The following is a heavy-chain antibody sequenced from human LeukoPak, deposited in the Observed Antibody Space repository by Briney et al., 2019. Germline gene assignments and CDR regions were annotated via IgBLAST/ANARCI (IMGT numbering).Heavy chain of an antibody. CDR3: ARGQDIVATIEFDY. D-gene: IGHD5-12*01. V-gene: IGHV3-21*01. Sequence: KPGGPLRLSCAASGFTFSSYSMNWVRQAPGEGLEWVSSISSSSSYIYYADSVKGRFTISRDNAKNSLYLQMNSLRAEDTAVYYCARGQDIVATIEFDYWGQGTLVTVSS. J-gene: IGHJ4*02. CDR2: ISSSSSYI. CDR1: GFTFSSYS.